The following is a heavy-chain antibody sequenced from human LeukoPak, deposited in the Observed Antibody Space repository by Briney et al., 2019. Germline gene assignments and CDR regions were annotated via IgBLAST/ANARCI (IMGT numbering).Heavy chain of an antibody. CDR3: AKGWIQLWLLDY. J-gene: IGHJ4*02. CDR1: GFTFSSYG. CDR2: ISYDGSNK. V-gene: IGHV3-30*18. D-gene: IGHD5-18*01. Sequence: PGRSLRLSCAASGFTFSSYGMHWVRQAPGKGLEWVAVISYDGSNKYYADSVKGRFTISRDNSKNTLYLQMNSPRAEDTAVYYCAKGWIQLWLLDYWGQGTLVTVSS.